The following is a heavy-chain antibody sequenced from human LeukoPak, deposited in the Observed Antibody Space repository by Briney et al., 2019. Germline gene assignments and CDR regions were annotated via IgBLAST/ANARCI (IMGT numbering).Heavy chain of an antibody. CDR2: ISSSSSYI. Sequence: GSLRLSCAASGFTFSSYAMNWVRQAPGKGLEWVSSISSSSSYIYYADSVKGRFTISRDNAKNSLYLQMNSLRAEDTAVFYCARDLYCSDGTCYSVFDYWGQGTLVTVSS. CDR1: GFTFSSYA. J-gene: IGHJ4*02. V-gene: IGHV3-21*01. D-gene: IGHD2-15*01. CDR3: ARDLYCSDGTCYSVFDY.